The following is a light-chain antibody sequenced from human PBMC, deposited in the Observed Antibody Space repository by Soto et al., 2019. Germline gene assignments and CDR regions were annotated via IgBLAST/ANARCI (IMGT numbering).Light chain of an antibody. J-gene: IGKJ1*01. Sequence: IQMPQSPSSLSASVADRVTITFRASQSIISYLNWYQQKPGKAATILIYLAAGLQSGVLSRCSGSGACTDFTLAISSLQSEDSATYYCLQDINYPWMFGQGTKVDIK. CDR1: QSIISY. CDR3: LQDINYPWM. V-gene: IGKV1-6*01. CDR2: LAA.